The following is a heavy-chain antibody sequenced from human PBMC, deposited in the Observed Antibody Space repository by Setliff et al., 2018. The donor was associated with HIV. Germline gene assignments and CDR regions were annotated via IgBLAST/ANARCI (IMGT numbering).Heavy chain of an antibody. CDR2: IHISGAT. V-gene: IGHV4-4*09. CDR3: ARYSGTFTRYFDP. Sequence: LTCTISGDSTTSSHWSWIRQPPGKGLEWIGYIHISGATSYNPSLERRVTISLDMSKNQFSLKLTSVTAADAAMYYCARYSGTFTRYFDPWGPGTLVTVSS. J-gene: IGHJ5*02. CDR1: GDSTTSSH. D-gene: IGHD1-26*01.